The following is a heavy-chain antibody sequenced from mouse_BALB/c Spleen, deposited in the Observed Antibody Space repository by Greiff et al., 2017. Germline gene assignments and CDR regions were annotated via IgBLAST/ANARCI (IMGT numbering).Heavy chain of an antibody. Sequence: DVQLQESGPGLVKPSQSLSLTCTVTGYSITSDYAWNWIRQFPGNKLEWMGYISYSGSTSYNPSLKSRISITRDTSKNQFFLQLNSVTTEDTATYYCAREGTYGNYDAMDYWGQGTSVTVSS. J-gene: IGHJ4*01. D-gene: IGHD2-1*01. CDR3: AREGTYGNYDAMDY. V-gene: IGHV3-2*02. CDR2: ISYSGST. CDR1: GYSITSDYA.